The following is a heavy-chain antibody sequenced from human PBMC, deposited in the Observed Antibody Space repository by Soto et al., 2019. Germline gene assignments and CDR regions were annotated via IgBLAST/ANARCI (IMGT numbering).Heavy chain of an antibody. CDR2: ISAYNGNT. V-gene: IGHV1-18*01. CDR3: ARCRYDFWSGYGSGYYYMDV. D-gene: IGHD3-3*01. CDR1: GYTFTSYG. Sequence: ASVKVSCKASGYTFTSYGISWVRQAPGQGLEWMGWISAYNGNTNYAQKLQGRVTMTTDTSTSTAYMELRSLRSDDTAVYYCARCRYDFWSGYGSGYYYMDVWGKGTTVTVS. J-gene: IGHJ6*03.